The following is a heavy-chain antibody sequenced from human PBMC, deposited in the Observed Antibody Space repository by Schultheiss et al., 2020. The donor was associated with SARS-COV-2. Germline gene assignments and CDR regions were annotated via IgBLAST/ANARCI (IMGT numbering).Heavy chain of an antibody. V-gene: IGHV3-23*01. CDR2: ISGSGGST. CDR1: GFTFNRYW. D-gene: IGHD6-13*01. CDR3: AKVAESSSWYDFDY. J-gene: IGHJ4*02. Sequence: GGSLRLSCAASGFTFNRYWMHWVRQAPGKGLEWVASISGSGGSTHYADSVKGRFTISRDNSKNTVYLQMDSLRAEDTAVYYCAKVAESSSWYDFDYWGQGTLVTVSS.